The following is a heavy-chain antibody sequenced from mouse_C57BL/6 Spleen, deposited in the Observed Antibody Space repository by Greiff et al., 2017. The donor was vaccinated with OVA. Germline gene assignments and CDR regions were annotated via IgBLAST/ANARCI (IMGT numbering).Heavy chain of an antibody. D-gene: IGHD4-1*01. CDR3: AKRDWDVDYAMDY. CDR2: IWGGGST. CDR1: GFSLTSYG. Sequence: VNVVESGPGLVAPSQSLSITCTVSGFSLTSYGVDWVRQPPGKGLEWLGVIWGGGSTNYNSALMSRLSISKDNSKSQVFLKMNSLQTDDTAMYYCAKRDWDVDYAMDYWGQGTSVTVSS. J-gene: IGHJ4*01. V-gene: IGHV2-9*01.